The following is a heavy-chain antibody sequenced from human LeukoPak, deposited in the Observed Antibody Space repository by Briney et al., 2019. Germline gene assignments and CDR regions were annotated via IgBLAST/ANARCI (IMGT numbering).Heavy chain of an antibody. CDR1: GGSISTHY. D-gene: IGHD6-25*01. Sequence: SETLSLTCTVSGGSISTHYWSWIRQPPGKGLEWVGYMYHNATTSYNPSLSSRVTISGDTSQNLFSLNLTSVTAADTAVYFCARAAAGPALFDSWGQGTLVTVSS. V-gene: IGHV4-59*11. J-gene: IGHJ4*02. CDR2: MYHNATT. CDR3: ARAAAGPALFDS.